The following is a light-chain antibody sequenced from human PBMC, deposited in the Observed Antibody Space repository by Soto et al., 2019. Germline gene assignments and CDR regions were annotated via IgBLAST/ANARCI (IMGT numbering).Light chain of an antibody. J-gene: IGKJ2*01. CDR3: QQRSNWPPRT. V-gene: IGKV3-11*01. CDR2: DAS. Sequence: DIELTQSPSTLSLSPGERATLTCRASQSVSTYLAWYQQKPGQAPRLLIYDASNRATGIPGRFSGSGSGTEFTLTISSLEPEDFSVYYCQQRSNWPPRTFGQGTKLEIK. CDR1: QSVSTY.